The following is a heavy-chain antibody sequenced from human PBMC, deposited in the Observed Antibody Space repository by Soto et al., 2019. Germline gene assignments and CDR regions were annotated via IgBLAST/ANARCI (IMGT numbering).Heavy chain of an antibody. CDR2: IIPILGIA. Sequence: QVQLVQSGAEVKKPGSSVKVSCKASGGTFSSYTISWVRQAPGQGLEWMGRIIPILGIANYAQKFQGRVTITADKSTSTAYMELSSLRSEDTAVYYCARDISWGYCSGGSCYSLDPWGQGTLVTVSS. D-gene: IGHD2-15*01. J-gene: IGHJ5*02. CDR3: ARDISWGYCSGGSCYSLDP. CDR1: GGTFSSYT. V-gene: IGHV1-69*08.